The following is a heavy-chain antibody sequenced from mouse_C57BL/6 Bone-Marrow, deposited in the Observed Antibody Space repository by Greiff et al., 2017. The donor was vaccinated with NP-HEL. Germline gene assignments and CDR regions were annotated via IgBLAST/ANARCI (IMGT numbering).Heavy chain of an antibody. V-gene: IGHV1-4*01. CDR3: APYDGYYPFAY. J-gene: IGHJ3*01. CDR1: GYTFTSYT. CDR2: INPSSGYT. Sequence: VQRVESGAELARPGASVKMSCKASGYTFTSYTMHWVKQRPGQGLEWIGYINPSSGYTKYNQKFKDKATLTADKSSSTAYMQLSSLTSEDSAVYYCAPYDGYYPFAYWGQGTLVTVSA. D-gene: IGHD2-3*01.